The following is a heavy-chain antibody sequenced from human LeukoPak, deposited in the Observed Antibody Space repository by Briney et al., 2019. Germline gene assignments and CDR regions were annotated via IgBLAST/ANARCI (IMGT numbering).Heavy chain of an antibody. D-gene: IGHD5-12*01. Sequence: GGSLRLSCAASGFTFSSYAMSWVRQAPGKGLEWVSAISGSGGSTYYADSVKGRFTISRDSSKNTLYLQMNSLRAEDTAVYYCAKVGAGYSGYDWGQGTLVTVSS. V-gene: IGHV3-23*01. CDR2: ISGSGGST. J-gene: IGHJ4*02. CDR1: GFTFSSYA. CDR3: AKVGAGYSGYD.